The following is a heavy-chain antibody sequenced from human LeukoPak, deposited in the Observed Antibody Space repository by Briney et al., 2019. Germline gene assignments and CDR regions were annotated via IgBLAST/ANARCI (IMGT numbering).Heavy chain of an antibody. CDR2: IYYSGST. CDR3: AKYCNSASCSFDY. D-gene: IGHD2-2*01. J-gene: IGHJ4*02. CDR1: GGSISSYY. Sequence: PSETLSLTCTVSGGSISSYYWSWIRQPPGKGLEWIGYIYYSGSTNYNPSLKSRVTISVDRTRNQFPLKLSSVTAADTAVYYCAKYCNSASCSFDYWGQGTLVTVSS. V-gene: IGHV4-59*01.